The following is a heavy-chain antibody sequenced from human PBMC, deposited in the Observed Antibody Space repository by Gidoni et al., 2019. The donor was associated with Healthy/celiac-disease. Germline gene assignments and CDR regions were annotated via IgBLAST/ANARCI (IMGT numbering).Heavy chain of an antibody. V-gene: IGHV3-7*01. J-gene: IGHJ6*02. Sequence: EVQLVESGGGLVQPGGSLRLSCAASGFTFSRYWMSWVRQAPGKGLEWVANIKQDGSEKYYVDSVKGRFTISRDNAKNSLYLQMNSLRAEDTAVYYCASSPYYYYGMDVWGQGTTVTVSS. CDR2: IKQDGSEK. CDR1: GFTFSRYW. CDR3: ASSPYYYYGMDV.